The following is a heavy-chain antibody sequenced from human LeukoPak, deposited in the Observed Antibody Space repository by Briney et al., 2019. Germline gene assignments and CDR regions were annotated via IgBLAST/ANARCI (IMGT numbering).Heavy chain of an antibody. CDR2: ISGYNGNT. J-gene: IGHJ6*02. Sequence: ASVKVSCKASGYTFTSYGISWVRQAPGQGLEWMGWISGYNGNTNYAQKFQGRVTITADESTSTAYMELSSLRSEDTAVYYCARDGYYYYYGMDVWGQGTTVTVSS. CDR1: GYTFTSYG. CDR3: ARDGYYYYYGMDV. V-gene: IGHV1-18*01.